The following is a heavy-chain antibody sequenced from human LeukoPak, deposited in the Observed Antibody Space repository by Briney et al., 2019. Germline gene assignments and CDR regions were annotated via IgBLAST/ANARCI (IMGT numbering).Heavy chain of an antibody. V-gene: IGHV3-30*18. CDR2: ISYNGSNK. J-gene: IGHJ4*02. D-gene: IGHD4-17*01. CDR1: AFTFSSYD. Sequence: PGGSLRLSCTGSAFTFSSYDMHWVRQAPGKGLEWVAIISYNGSNKYYADSVKGRFTISRDNSKNTLYLEMNSLRAEDTAVYYCAKPYNYGVCGVHSDYRGQGTLVTVSS. CDR3: AKPYNYGVCGVHSDY.